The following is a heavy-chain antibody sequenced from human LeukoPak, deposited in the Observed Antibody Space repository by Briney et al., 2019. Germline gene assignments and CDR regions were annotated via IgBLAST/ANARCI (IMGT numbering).Heavy chain of an antibody. D-gene: IGHD6-13*01. CDR1: GYTLTELS. CDR3: ATAYSSSSLNWFDP. CDR2: FDPEDGEA. V-gene: IGHV1-24*01. Sequence: ASVTVSCKVSGYTLTELSMHWVRQAPGKGLEWMGGFDPEDGEAIYAQKFQGRVTMTEDTSTDTAYMELSSLRSEDTAVYYCATAYSSSSLNWFDPWGQGTLVTVSS. J-gene: IGHJ5*02.